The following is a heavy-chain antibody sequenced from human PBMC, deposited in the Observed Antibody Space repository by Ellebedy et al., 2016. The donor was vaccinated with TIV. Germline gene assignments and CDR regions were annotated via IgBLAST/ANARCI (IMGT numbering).Heavy chain of an antibody. CDR2: ISYDGSNK. V-gene: IGHV3-30-3*01. Sequence: GGSLRLSXVVSGFTFNSYAMHWVRQAPGKGLEWVAVISYDGSNKYYADSVKGRFTISRDNSKKTLHLQMNSLRAEDTAVYYCARDGIQLWLGYYYGMDVWGQGTTVTVSS. CDR1: GFTFNSYA. J-gene: IGHJ6*02. CDR3: ARDGIQLWLGYYYGMDV. D-gene: IGHD5-18*01.